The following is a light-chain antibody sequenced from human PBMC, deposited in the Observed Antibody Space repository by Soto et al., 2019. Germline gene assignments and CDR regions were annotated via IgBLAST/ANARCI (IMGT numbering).Light chain of an antibody. J-gene: IGKJ1*01. CDR2: GAS. CDR1: QSVSSD. V-gene: IGKV3-15*01. Sequence: EIVMTQSPATLSVSPGERATLSCRASQSVSSDLAWYQQKPGQAPRLLIYGASTRATGIPARFSGSGSGTEFTLTIGSLQSEDFAIYYCQQFNSWPRTFGQGTKVDIK. CDR3: QQFNSWPRT.